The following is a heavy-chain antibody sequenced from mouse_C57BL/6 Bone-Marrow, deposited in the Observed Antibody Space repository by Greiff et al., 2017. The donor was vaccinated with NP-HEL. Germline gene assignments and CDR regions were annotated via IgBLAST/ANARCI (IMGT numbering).Heavy chain of an antibody. J-gene: IGHJ4*01. CDR2: IYPRDGST. V-gene: IGHV1-85*01. CDR3: ARGGLSIVTTSYYAMDY. CDR1: GYTFTSYD. D-gene: IGHD2-5*01. Sequence: VQLQESGPELVKPGASVKLSCKASGYTFTSYDINWVKQRPGQGLEWIGWIYPRDGSTKYNEKFKGKATLTVDTSSSTAYMELHSLTSEDSAVYFCARGGLSIVTTSYYAMDYWGQGTSVTVSS.